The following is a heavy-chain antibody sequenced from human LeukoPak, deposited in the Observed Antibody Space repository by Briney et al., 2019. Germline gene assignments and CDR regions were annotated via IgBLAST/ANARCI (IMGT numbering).Heavy chain of an antibody. V-gene: IGHV3-7*04. D-gene: IGHD3-10*01. CDR3: ARWYGGSGSWVLDV. J-gene: IGHJ6*02. CDR1: GFTISNYW. CDR2: IKRGGSEK. Sequence: PGGSLRLSCAASGFTISNYWMSWVRQAPGKGLEWVADIKRGGSEKKYVDSVRGRFSISRDNAKNSLYLQMYSLRVEDTAGYYCARWYGGSGSWVLDVRGQGTTVTVSS.